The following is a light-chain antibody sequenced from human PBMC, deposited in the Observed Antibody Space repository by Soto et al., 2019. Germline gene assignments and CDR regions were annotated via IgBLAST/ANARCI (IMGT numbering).Light chain of an antibody. Sequence: EIVLTQSPGTLSLSPGERATLSCRASQSVSSSYLAWYQQKPGQAPRLLIYGTSTRATGIPARFSDSGTGTEFTLTISSLQSEDFAVYYCQQYNNWPPWTFGQGTKVDIK. CDR1: QSVSSSY. CDR2: GTS. J-gene: IGKJ1*01. V-gene: IGKV3-15*01. CDR3: QQYNNWPPWT.